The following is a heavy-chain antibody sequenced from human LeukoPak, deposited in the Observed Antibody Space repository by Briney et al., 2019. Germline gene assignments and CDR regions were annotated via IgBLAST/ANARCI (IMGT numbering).Heavy chain of an antibody. D-gene: IGHD2-15*01. CDR3: LRGGGRSYCDY. V-gene: IGHV1-2*02. Sequence: EASVKVSCKPSGYTFTAYNIHWVRQAPGQGRVWMGWMNPNSGDTNNAQNFQGRVTMTRDTSISTAYMELSSLRSDDTAVYFYLRGGGRSYCDYWGQGTPVTVSS. CDR2: MNPNSGDT. J-gene: IGHJ4*02. CDR1: GYTFTAYN.